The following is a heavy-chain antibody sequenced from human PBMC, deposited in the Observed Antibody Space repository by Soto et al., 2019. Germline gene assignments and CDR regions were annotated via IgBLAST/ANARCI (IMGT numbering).Heavy chain of an antibody. CDR3: ARNTYEGIAVAGPYYYYGMDI. Sequence: ASVKVSCKVSGYTLTELSMHWVRQAPGKGLEWMGGFDPEGGDTSYAQKFQGRVTMTRDTSTSTVYMELSSLRSEDTAVYYCARNTYEGIAVAGPYYYYGMDIWGQGTTVTVSS. D-gene: IGHD6-19*01. J-gene: IGHJ6*02. CDR2: FDPEGGDT. CDR1: GYTLTELS. V-gene: IGHV1-24*01.